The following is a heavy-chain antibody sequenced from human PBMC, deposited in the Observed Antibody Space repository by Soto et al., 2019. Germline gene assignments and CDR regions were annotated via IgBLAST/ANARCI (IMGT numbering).Heavy chain of an antibody. V-gene: IGHV3-23*01. CDR1: GFTFSSYA. D-gene: IGHD3-3*01. Sequence: GGSLRLSCAASGFTFSSYAMSWVRQAPGKGLEWVSAISGSGGSTYYADSVKGRFTISRDNSKNTLYLQMNSLRAEDTAVYYCAKAGPSYDFWSGYNDFDYWGQGTLVTVSS. CDR2: ISGSGGST. CDR3: AKAGPSYDFWSGYNDFDY. J-gene: IGHJ4*02.